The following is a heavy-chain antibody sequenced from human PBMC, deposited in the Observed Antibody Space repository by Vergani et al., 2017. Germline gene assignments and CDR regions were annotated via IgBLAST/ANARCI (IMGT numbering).Heavy chain of an antibody. D-gene: IGHD2-15*01. CDR1: GYTFTSYY. V-gene: IGHV1-46*01. CDR2: INPSGGST. CDR3: GTASAAYCRGASCYDLSEY. Sequence: QVQLVQSGAEVKKPGASVKVSCKASGYTFTSYYMHWVRQAPGQGLEWMGIINPSGGSTSYAQNFQGRFTMTRDTSTSTVYMELSSLRSEDTAVYYCGTASAAYCRGASCYDLSEYWGQGTLVTVAS. J-gene: IGHJ4*02.